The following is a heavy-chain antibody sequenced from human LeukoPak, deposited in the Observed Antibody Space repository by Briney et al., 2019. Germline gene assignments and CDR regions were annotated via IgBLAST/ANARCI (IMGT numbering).Heavy chain of an antibody. V-gene: IGHV3-11*04. D-gene: IGHD6-13*01. CDR3: ARELDSSSWDY. CDR2: ISSSGSTI. Sequence: GGSLRLSCAASGFTFSDNYMSWIRQAPGTGLEWVSYISSSGSTIYYADSVKGRFSISRDNAKNSLYLQMNSLRAEDTAVYYCARELDSSSWDYWGQGTLVTVSS. J-gene: IGHJ4*02. CDR1: GFTFSDNY.